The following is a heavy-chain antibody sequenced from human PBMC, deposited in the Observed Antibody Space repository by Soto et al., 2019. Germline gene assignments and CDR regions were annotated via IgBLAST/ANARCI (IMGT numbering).Heavy chain of an antibody. CDR3: ARGMGDYGGNYYYYYGMDV. V-gene: IGHV4-61*01. D-gene: IGHD4-17*01. CDR2: IYYSGST. J-gene: IGHJ6*02. CDR1: GGSVSSGSYY. Sequence: SETLSLTCTVSGGSVSSGSYYWSWIRQPPGKGLEWIGYIYYSGSTNYNPSLKSRVTISVDTSKNQFSLKLSSVTAADTAVYYCARGMGDYGGNYYYYYGMDVWGQGTTVTVSS.